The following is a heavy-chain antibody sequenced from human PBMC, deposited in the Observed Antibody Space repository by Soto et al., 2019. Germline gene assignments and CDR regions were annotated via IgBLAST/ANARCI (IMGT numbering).Heavy chain of an antibody. J-gene: IGHJ4*02. V-gene: IGHV4-61*01. CDR1: GGSVSSGSYY. CDR3: ARDGGSARGVIDY. Sequence: SETLSLTCTVSGGSVSSGSYYWSWIRQPPGKGLEWIGYIYYSGSTKYNPSLKSRVTISVDTSKNQFSLKLSSVTAADTAVYYCARDGGSARGVIDYWGQGTLVTVSS. CDR2: IYYSGST. D-gene: IGHD3-10*01.